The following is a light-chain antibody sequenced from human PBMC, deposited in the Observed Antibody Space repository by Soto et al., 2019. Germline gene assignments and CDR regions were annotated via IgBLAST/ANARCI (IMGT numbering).Light chain of an antibody. Sequence: EIVMTQSPATLSVSPGERATLSCRASQSVNSNLAWYQQKPGQAPRLLIYGASTRATGIPARFSGSGSGTEFTLTISSLQSGDFAVYYCQPYNHWIDFGQGTRLEIK. CDR1: QSVNSN. CDR3: QPYNHWID. V-gene: IGKV3-15*01. J-gene: IGKJ5*01. CDR2: GAS.